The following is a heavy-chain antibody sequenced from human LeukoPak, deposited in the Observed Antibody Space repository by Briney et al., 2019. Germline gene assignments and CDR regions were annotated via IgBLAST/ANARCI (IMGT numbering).Heavy chain of an antibody. Sequence: GGSLRLSCAVSGFTFRTYWMHCVRQVPGEGLVWVSRINEDGSITNYADSVKGRFSISRDNAKNTLYLQMNRLRAGDTAVYYCGRDLGGRSGYWGQGTLVTVSS. V-gene: IGHV3-74*01. J-gene: IGHJ4*02. D-gene: IGHD1-26*01. CDR1: GFTFRTYW. CDR2: INEDGSIT. CDR3: GRDLGGRSGY.